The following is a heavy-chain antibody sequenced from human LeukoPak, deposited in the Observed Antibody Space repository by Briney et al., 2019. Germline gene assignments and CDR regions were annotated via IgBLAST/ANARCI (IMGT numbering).Heavy chain of an antibody. CDR2: IWYDGSKK. J-gene: IGHJ4*02. Sequence: PGGSLRLSCAASGFTLSRNGMHWVRQAPGKGLEWVGDIWYDGSKKYYADSVKGRFTISRDISKNTVYLQMDSLRAEDTAVYYCARDHSGWYVDYRGQGTLVTVSS. CDR1: GFTLSRNG. CDR3: ARDHSGWYVDY. V-gene: IGHV3-33*01. D-gene: IGHD6-19*01.